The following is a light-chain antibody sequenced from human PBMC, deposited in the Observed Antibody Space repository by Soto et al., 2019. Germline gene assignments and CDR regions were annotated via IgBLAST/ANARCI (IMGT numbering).Light chain of an antibody. CDR3: QQYNSYWWT. J-gene: IGKJ1*01. CDR2: KAS. CDR1: HSISSW. Sequence: DIQMTQSPSTLSASVGDRVTITCRASHSISSWLAWYQQKPGKAPKLLIYKASSLESGVPSRFSGSGSGTEFTLTISSLQPDDFATYYCQQYNSYWWTFGQGTKVEIK. V-gene: IGKV1-5*03.